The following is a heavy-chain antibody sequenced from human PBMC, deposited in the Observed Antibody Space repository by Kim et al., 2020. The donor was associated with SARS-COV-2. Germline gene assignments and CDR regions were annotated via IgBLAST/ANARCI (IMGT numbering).Heavy chain of an antibody. CDR3: ARGRSTSWYGMDV. CDR1: GGSFSGYY. CDR2: INHSGST. Sequence: SETLSLTCAVYGGSFSGYYWSWIRQPPGKGLEWIGEINHSGSTNYNPSLKSRVTISVDTSKNQFSLKLSSVTAADTAVYYCARGRSTSWYGMDVWGQGPT. V-gene: IGHV4-34*01. D-gene: IGHD2-2*01. J-gene: IGHJ6*02.